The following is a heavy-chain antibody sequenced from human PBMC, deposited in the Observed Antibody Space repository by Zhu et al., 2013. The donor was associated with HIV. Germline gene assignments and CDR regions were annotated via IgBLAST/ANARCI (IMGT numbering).Heavy chain of an antibody. CDR3: AYSSGWAYYYYYGMDV. J-gene: IGHJ6*02. V-gene: IGHV1-69*01. CDR1: GGTFSSYA. D-gene: IGHD6-19*01. CDR2: IIPIFGTA. Sequence: QVQLVQSGAEVKKPGSSVKVSCKASGGTFSSYAISWVRQAPGQGLEWMGGIIPIFGTANYAQKFQGRVTITADESTSTAYMELSSLRSEDTAVYYCAYSSGWAYYYYYGMDVWGQGTTVTVSS.